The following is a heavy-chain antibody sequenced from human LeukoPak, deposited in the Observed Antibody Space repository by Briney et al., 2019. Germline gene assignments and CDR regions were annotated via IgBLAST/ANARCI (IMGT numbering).Heavy chain of an antibody. V-gene: IGHV4-39*07. J-gene: IGHJ5*02. Sequence: PSETLSLTCTVSGGSISSGSYYWSWIRQPAGKGLEWIGSIYYSGSTYYNPSLKSRVTISVDTSKNQFSLKLSSVTAADTAVYYCAREIPMPVAVVGTSGSGPGSGVDPWGQGTLVTVSS. CDR1: GGSISSGSYY. CDR3: AREIPMPVAVVGTSGSGPGSGVDP. CDR2: IYYSGST. D-gene: IGHD6-19*01.